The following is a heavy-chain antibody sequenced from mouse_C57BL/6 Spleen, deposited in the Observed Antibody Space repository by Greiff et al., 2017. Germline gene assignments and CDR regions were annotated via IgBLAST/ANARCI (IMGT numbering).Heavy chain of an antibody. CDR3: ARSYSIYPIAY. J-gene: IGHJ3*01. CDR1: GFNIKDYY. Sequence: EVKLQESGAELVKPGASVKLSCTASGFNIKDYYMHWVKQRTEQGLEWIGRIDPEDGATKYAPKFQGKATITAYTSSNTAYLQLSSLTSEDTAVYYCARSYSIYPIAYWGQGTLVTVSA. D-gene: IGHD2-5*01. CDR2: IDPEDGAT. V-gene: IGHV14-2*01.